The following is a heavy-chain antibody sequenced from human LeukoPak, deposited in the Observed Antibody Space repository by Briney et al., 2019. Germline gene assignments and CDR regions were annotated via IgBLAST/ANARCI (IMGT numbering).Heavy chain of an antibody. Sequence: GGSLRLSCAASGFTFSSYAMGWVRQAPRKGLEWVSAISGSGGSTYYADSVKGRFTISRDNSKNTLYLQMNSLRAEDTAVYYCIRVTGDYYWGQGTLVTVSS. D-gene: IGHD2-21*02. CDR3: IRVTGDYY. CDR1: GFTFSSYA. CDR2: ISGSGGST. J-gene: IGHJ4*02. V-gene: IGHV3-23*01.